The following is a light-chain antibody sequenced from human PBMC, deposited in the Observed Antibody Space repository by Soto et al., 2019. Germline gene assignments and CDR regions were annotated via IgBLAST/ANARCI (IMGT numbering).Light chain of an antibody. CDR2: GNS. CDR1: SSNIGAGYD. J-gene: IGLJ1*01. Sequence: QPVLTQPPSVSGAPGQRVTISCTGSSSNIGAGYDVHWYQQLPGTAPKLLIYGNSNRPSGVPDRFSGSKSGTSASLAITGLQAEDEADYYCQPYDSSLSGHYVFGTGTKLTVL. CDR3: QPYDSSLSGHYV. V-gene: IGLV1-40*01.